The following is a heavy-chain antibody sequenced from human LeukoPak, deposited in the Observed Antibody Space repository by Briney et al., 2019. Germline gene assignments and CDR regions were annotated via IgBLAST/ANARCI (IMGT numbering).Heavy chain of an antibody. CDR2: ISTTGST. D-gene: IGHD6-6*01. Sequence: PSETLSLTCTVSGGSISSGSYYWSWIRQPAGKGLEWTGRISTTGSTNYNPSLKSRVTISVDTSKNQFSLKVNSVTAADTAVYYCASQEYSTSPRDYWGQGTLVTVSS. V-gene: IGHV4-61*02. J-gene: IGHJ4*02. CDR1: GGSISSGSYY. CDR3: ASQEYSTSPRDY.